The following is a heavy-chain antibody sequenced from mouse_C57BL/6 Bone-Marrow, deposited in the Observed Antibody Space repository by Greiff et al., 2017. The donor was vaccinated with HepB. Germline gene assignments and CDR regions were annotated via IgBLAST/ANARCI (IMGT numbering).Heavy chain of an antibody. CDR3: ARITTVVGVDY. J-gene: IGHJ2*01. CDR1: GFTFTDYY. CDR2: IRNKANGYTT. V-gene: IGHV7-3*01. Sequence: EVKVVESGGGLVQPGGSLSLSCAASGFTFTDYYMSWVRQPPGKALEWLGFIRNKANGYTTEYSASVKGRFTISRDNSQSILYLQMNALRAEDSATYYCARITTVVGVDYWGQGTTLTVSS. D-gene: IGHD1-1*01.